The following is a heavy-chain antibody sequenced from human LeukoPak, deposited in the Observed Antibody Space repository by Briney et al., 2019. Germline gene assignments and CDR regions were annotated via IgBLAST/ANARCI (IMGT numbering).Heavy chain of an antibody. Sequence: SVKVSCKASGGTFSSYTISWVRQAPGHGLEWMGRIIPILGIANYAQKFQGRVTITADKSTSTAYMELSSLRSEDTAVYYCAKYYYDSSGYGYVWWYFDLWGRGTLVTVSS. J-gene: IGHJ2*01. CDR3: AKYYYDSSGYGYVWWYFDL. CDR1: GGTFSSYT. V-gene: IGHV1-69*02. CDR2: IIPILGIA. D-gene: IGHD3-22*01.